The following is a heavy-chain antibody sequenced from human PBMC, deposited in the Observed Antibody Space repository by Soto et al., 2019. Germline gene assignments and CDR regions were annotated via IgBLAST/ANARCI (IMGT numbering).Heavy chain of an antibody. Sequence: GGSLRLSCAASGFLFGDYALSWVRQAPGKGLEWVSGISGSGGETCYADSVKGRFSISRDNSKKMLYLQMNSLRAEDTAVYYCAKDRAFRSLPCFDYWGQGTLVTVSS. CDR2: ISGSGGET. CDR1: GFLFGDYA. J-gene: IGHJ4*02. V-gene: IGHV3-23*01. CDR3: AKDRAFRSLPCFDY.